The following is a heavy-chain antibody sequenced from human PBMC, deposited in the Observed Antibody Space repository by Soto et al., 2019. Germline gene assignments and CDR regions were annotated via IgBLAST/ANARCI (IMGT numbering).Heavy chain of an antibody. D-gene: IGHD1-26*01. CDR3: ARGTALYYFDY. CDR2: IYYSGST. J-gene: IGHJ4*02. Sequence: QVQLQESGPGLVKPSETLSLTCTVPGGSISSYYWSWIRQPPGKGLEWIGYIYYSGSTNYNPSLKSRVTISVDTSKNQFSLKLSSVTAADTAVYYCARGTALYYFDYWGQGTLVTVSS. CDR1: GGSISSYY. V-gene: IGHV4-59*01.